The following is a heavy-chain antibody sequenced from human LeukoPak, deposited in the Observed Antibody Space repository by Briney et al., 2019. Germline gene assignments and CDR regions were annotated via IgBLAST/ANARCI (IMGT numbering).Heavy chain of an antibody. J-gene: IGHJ5*02. D-gene: IGHD4-17*01. V-gene: IGHV1-18*01. Sequence: ASVKVSYKASGYTFTSYGISWVRQAPGQGLEWMGWISAYNGNTNYAQKLQGRVTMTTDTSTSTAYMELRSLRSDDTAVYYCARDLTTVTTSWFDPWGQGTLVTVSS. CDR1: GYTFTSYG. CDR2: ISAYNGNT. CDR3: ARDLTTVTTSWFDP.